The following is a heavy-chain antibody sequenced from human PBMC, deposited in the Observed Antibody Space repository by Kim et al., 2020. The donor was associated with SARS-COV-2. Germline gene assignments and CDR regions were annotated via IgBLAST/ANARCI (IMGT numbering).Heavy chain of an antibody. J-gene: IGHJ5*02. CDR1: GGTFSSYA. V-gene: IGHV1-69*04. CDR2: IIPILGIA. Sequence: SVKVSCKASGGTFSSYAISWVRQAPGQGLEWMGRIIPILGIANYAQKFQGRVTITADKSTSTAYMELSSLRSEDTAVYYCAIPWVYYSNSLNGWFDPWGQGTLVTVSS. D-gene: IGHD4-4*01. CDR3: AIPWVYYSNSLNGWFDP.